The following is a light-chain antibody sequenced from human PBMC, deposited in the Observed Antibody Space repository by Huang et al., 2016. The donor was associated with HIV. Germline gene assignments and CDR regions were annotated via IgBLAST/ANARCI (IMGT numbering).Light chain of an antibody. V-gene: IGKV1-39*01. CDR1: QSITTY. CDR3: QQGYTTSWT. J-gene: IGKJ1*01. CDR2: ATD. Sequence: DIQMTQSPSSLSASVGDRVTITCRASQSITTYLNWYQQKPGKAPTLLIYATDSLQSGVPSRFSGRGSGTECTLTISSLQPDDFATYYCQQGYTTSWTFGPGTKVE.